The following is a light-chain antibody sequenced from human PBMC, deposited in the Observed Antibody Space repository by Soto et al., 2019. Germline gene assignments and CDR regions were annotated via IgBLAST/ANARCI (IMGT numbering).Light chain of an antibody. CDR3: AAWDDRLNGAL. CDR1: SSIIGSST. CDR2: SDT. Sequence: QSVLTQPPSASGTPGQRVTMSFSGGSSIIGSSTVSWYQHLPGTAPQLLIYSDTQRASGVADRFSGSKSGTSASLAISGLQSDDEADYYCAAWDDRLNGALFGTGTKVTVL. V-gene: IGLV1-44*01. J-gene: IGLJ1*01.